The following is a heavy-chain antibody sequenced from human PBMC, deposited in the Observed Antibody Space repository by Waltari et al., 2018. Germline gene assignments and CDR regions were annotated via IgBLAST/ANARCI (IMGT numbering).Heavy chain of an antibody. J-gene: IGHJ4*03. CDR3: AKGKEGDWLDIGAYFDY. Sequence: EVQLVESGGGLVQPGRSLRLSCAASGFPFDDYAMHWVRQAPGKGLEWVSGISWNSGSIGYADSVKGRFTISRDNAKNSLYLQMNSLRAEDTALYYCAKGKEGDWLDIGAYFDYWGQGTTVTVSS. V-gene: IGHV3-9*01. CDR2: ISWNSGSI. CDR1: GFPFDDYA. D-gene: IGHD2-2*03.